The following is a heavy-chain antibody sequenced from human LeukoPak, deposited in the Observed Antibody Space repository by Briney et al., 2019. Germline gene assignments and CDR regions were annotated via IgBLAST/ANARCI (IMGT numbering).Heavy chain of an antibody. V-gene: IGHV3-33*01. Sequence: LPGGSLRLSCAVSGLTFRNYGMHWVRQAPGEGLEWVAIIYYDGSEKYYVDSVKGRFTISRDNSKNTLYLQMNSLRAEDTALYYCASGRGGRGGINYFDYWGQGTLVTVSP. J-gene: IGHJ4*02. D-gene: IGHD2-15*01. CDR2: IYYDGSEK. CDR1: GLTFRNYG. CDR3: ASGRGGRGGINYFDY.